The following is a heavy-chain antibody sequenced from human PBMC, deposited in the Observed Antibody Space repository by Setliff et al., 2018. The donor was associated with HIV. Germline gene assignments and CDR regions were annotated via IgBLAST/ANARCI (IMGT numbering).Heavy chain of an antibody. D-gene: IGHD3-10*01. V-gene: IGHV4-59*08. Sequence: SETLSLTCTVSGVSISYYHWSWIRQPPGKGLEWIGYIFYSGSTNYNPSLKSRVTISVDTSKNQFSLRLTSVTAADTAVYYCARNTRAGDFDYWGQGTLVTVSS. J-gene: IGHJ4*02. CDR3: ARNTRAGDFDY. CDR2: IFYSGST. CDR1: GVSISYYH.